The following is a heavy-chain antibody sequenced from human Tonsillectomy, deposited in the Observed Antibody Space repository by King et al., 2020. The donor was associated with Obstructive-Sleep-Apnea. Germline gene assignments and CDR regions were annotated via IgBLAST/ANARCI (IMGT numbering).Heavy chain of an antibody. Sequence: VQLVESGGGLVQPGGSLRLSCATSGFTFTSYWMAWVRQAPGKGLEWGANIKQDGSVQFYEDSVKGRFTISRDNAKSSVFLQMNSLRVEDTAVYYCRPLYYYGMAVWGQGTTVTVSS. CDR2: IKQDGSVQ. CDR1: GFTFTSYW. V-gene: IGHV3-7*01. J-gene: IGHJ6*02. CDR3: RPLYYYGMAV.